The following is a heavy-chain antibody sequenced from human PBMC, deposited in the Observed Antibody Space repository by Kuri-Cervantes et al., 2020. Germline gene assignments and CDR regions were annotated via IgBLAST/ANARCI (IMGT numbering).Heavy chain of an antibody. CDR2: INHSGST. J-gene: IGHJ4*02. V-gene: IGHV4-34*01. CDR1: GGSFSGYY. Sequence: SETLSLTCAVYGGSFSGYYWSWIRQPPGKGLEWIGEINHSGSTNYNPSLKSRVTISVDTSKNQFSLKLSSVTAADTAVYSCARGRRGSSWNYFDYWGQGTLVTVSS. CDR3: ARGRRGSSWNYFDY. D-gene: IGHD6-13*01.